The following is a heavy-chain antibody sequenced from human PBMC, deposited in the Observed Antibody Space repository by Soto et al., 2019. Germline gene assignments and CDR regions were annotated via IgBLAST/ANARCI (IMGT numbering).Heavy chain of an antibody. CDR3: ARFLVNHYGSGIRVGYGMAV. D-gene: IGHD3-10*01. CDR2: IRVFSPYA. J-gene: IGHJ6*01. V-gene: IGHV3-21*01. CDR1: VFTFRTYA. Sequence: GGSLRLSCISSVFTFRTYAMNLVRQAPGKGLEWVSGIRVFSPYAFDAESVKGRFTISGDNAEDSLYLQMNSLRAEDTAVYYCARFLVNHYGSGIRVGYGMAVWGPGTTVTVSS.